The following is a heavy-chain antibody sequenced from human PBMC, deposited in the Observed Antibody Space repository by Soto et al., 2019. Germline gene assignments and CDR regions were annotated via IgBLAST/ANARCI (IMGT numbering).Heavy chain of an antibody. J-gene: IGHJ6*02. CDR2: IYYSGST. Sequence: SETLSLTCTVSGGSISSYYWSWIRQPPGKGLEWIGYIYYSGSTNYNPSLKSRVTISVDTSKNQFSLKLSSVTAADTAVYYCARAGGIEYSIIYYYYGMDVWGQGTTVTVSS. V-gene: IGHV4-59*01. CDR1: GGSISSYY. CDR3: ARAGGIEYSIIYYYYGMDV. D-gene: IGHD6-6*01.